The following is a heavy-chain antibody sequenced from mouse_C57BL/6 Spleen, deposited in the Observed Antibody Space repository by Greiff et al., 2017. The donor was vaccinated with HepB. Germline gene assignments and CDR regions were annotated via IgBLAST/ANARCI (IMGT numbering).Heavy chain of an antibody. Sequence: QVQLQQPGAELVRPGSSVKLSCKASGYTFTSYWMDWVKQRPGQGLEWIGNIYPSDSETHYNQKFKDKATLTVDKSSSTAYMQLSSLTSEDSAVYYCARGGLRRGYYFDYWGQGTTLTVSS. V-gene: IGHV1-61*01. D-gene: IGHD2-4*01. CDR3: ARGGLRRGYYFDY. CDR1: GYTFTSYW. J-gene: IGHJ2*01. CDR2: IYPSDSET.